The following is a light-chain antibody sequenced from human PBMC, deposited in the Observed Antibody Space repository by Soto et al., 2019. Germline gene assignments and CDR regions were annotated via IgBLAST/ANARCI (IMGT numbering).Light chain of an antibody. CDR2: DAS. CDR1: QSISSW. V-gene: IGKV1-5*01. J-gene: IGKJ1*01. Sequence: DIQITHSPSTLSASVVDRVTITFRASQSISSWLAWYQQKPGKAPKLLIYDASSLESGVPQRFSGSGSGTEFTLTISSLQTDDFSTYYCKQYHSYWKFGQGTKVDIK. CDR3: KQYHSYWK.